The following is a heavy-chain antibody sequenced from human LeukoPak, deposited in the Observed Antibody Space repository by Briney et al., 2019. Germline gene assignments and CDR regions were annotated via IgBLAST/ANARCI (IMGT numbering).Heavy chain of an antibody. D-gene: IGHD6-19*01. V-gene: IGHV4-39*01. CDR1: GGSISSSIYY. Sequence: SETLSLTCTVSGGSISSSIYYWGWIRQPPGKGLEWIGTIYYSGSTYYNPSLKSRVTISVDTSKNQFSLKLISVTATDPAVYFYARWYTSGWHFDYLGQGTLVTVSS. J-gene: IGHJ4*02. CDR2: IYYSGST. CDR3: ARWYTSGWHFDY.